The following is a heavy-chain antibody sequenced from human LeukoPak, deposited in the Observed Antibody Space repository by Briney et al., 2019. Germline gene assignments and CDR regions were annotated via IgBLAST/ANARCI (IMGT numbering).Heavy chain of an antibody. CDR2: IYNSGST. V-gene: IGHV4-38-2*02. CDR3: ARAYCVGDCTVLHIYFDN. Sequence: PSGTLSLTCSVSGYSIRSGYHWAWIRQPPGKGLEWIGSIYNSGSTYYNPSLKSRVTLSVDTSKNQFSLQLNSVTAADTAVYFCARAYCVGDCTVLHIYFDNWGQGTLVTVSS. D-gene: IGHD2-21*02. CDR1: GYSIRSGYH. J-gene: IGHJ4*02.